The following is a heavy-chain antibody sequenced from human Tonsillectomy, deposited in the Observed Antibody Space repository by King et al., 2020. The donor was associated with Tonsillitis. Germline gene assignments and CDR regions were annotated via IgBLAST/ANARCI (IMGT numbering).Heavy chain of an antibody. CDR1: GFTFSSYS. V-gene: IGHV3-21*01. CDR2: ISSSSNNI. J-gene: IGHJ6*02. CDR3: ARDSGYYGRDV. Sequence: VQLVESGGGLVQPGGSLRLSCAASGFTFSSYSMNWVRQAPGKGLEWVSSISSSSNNIYNADSVKGRFTISRDNANNSLYLQMNSLRAEDTAVYYCARDSGYYGRDVLGQGTTVTVSS.